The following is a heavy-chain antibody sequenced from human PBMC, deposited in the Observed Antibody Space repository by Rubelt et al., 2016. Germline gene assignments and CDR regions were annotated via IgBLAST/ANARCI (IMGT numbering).Heavy chain of an antibody. CDR1: GFTFSSYS. D-gene: IGHD1-26*01. J-gene: IGHJ4*02. CDR3: ARDGIVGATAFDY. CDR2: ISSSSSYI. V-gene: IGHV3-21*01. Sequence: GGSLRLSCAASGFTFSSYSMNWVRQAPGKGLEWVSSISSSSSYIYYADSVKGRFTISRDNAKNSLYLQMNSLRAEDTAVYYCARDGIVGATAFDYWGQGTLVTVSS.